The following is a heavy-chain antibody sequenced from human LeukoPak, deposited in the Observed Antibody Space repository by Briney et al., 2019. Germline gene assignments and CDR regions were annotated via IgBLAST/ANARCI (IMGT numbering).Heavy chain of an antibody. J-gene: IGHJ5*02. V-gene: IGHV4-31*03. D-gene: IGHD3-22*01. CDR3: AREPNYYDSSGYYYWFDP. Sequence: SQTLSLTCTVSGGSISSGGYYWSWIRQHPGMGLEWIGYIYYSGSTYYNPSLKSRVTISVDTSKNQFSLKLSSVTAADTAVYYCAREPNYYDSSGYYYWFDPWGQGTLVTVSS. CDR1: GGSISSGGYY. CDR2: IYYSGST.